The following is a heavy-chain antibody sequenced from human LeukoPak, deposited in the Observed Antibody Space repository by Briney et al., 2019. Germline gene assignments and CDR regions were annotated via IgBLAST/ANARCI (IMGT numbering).Heavy chain of an antibody. J-gene: IGHJ5*02. CDR3: ARDYYDSHGFDP. CDR2: INPNSGGT. D-gene: IGHD3-22*01. CDR1: GYTFTRYY. V-gene: IGHV1-2*02. Sequence: ASVKVSCKASGYTFTRYYMHWVRQAPGQGLEWMGWINPNSGGTNYAQKFQGRVTMTRDTSISTAYMELSRLRSDDTAVYYCARDYYDSHGFDPWGQGTLVTVSS.